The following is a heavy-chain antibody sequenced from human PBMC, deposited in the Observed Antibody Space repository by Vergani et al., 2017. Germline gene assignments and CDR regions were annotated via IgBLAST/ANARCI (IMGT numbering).Heavy chain of an antibody. J-gene: IGHJ5*02. D-gene: IGHD6-19*01. CDR2: VSFRGDT. Sequence: QVKLQESGPGLVKPSETLSLTCTVSGASVNSYYWSWIRQPPGKGLEWMGYVSFRGDTLYDPSVKGRMTISLHTASNQFSLYLTSVTAAGTAVYYCAGDTHGWQRADRWVEGLLVSVSS. CDR1: GASVNSYY. V-gene: IGHV4-59*02. CDR3: AGDTHGWQRADR.